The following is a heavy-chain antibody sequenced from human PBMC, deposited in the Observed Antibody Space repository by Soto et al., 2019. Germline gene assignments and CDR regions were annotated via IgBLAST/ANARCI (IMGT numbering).Heavy chain of an antibody. D-gene: IGHD6-6*01. CDR3: ARQSSSRYYYYGMDV. V-gene: IGHV5-10-1*01. Sequence: PGESLKISCQGSGYSFTSYWISWVRQMPGKGLEWMGRIDPSDSYTNYSPSFQGHVTISADKSISTAYLQWSSLKASDTAMYYCARQSSSRYYYYGMDVWGQGTTVTVSS. CDR1: GYSFTSYW. J-gene: IGHJ6*02. CDR2: IDPSDSYT.